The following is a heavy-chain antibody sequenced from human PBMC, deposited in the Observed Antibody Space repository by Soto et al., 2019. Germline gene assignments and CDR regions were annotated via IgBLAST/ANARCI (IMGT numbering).Heavy chain of an antibody. Sequence: PGGSLRLSCAASGFTFDDYAMHWVRQAPGKGLEWVSGISWNSGSIGYADSVKGRFTISRDNAKNSLYLQMNSLRAEDTALYYCAKDSIGTAGGGGAFDIWGQGTMVTVSS. D-gene: IGHD3-16*01. CDR1: GFTFDDYA. CDR3: AKDSIGTAGGGGAFDI. J-gene: IGHJ3*02. CDR2: ISWNSGSI. V-gene: IGHV3-9*01.